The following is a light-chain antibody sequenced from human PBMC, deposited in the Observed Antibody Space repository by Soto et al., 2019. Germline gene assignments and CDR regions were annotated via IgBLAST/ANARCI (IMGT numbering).Light chain of an antibody. CDR2: ALS. Sequence: QSALTQPASVSGSPGQSITISCTGARSDVGNYDYVSWYQQHPGKAPKLIMYALSHRPSGVSSRFSGSKSGNTASLTISGLQAEDEAAYYCSSYTATNTLVVFGTGTKLTVL. V-gene: IGLV2-14*01. CDR1: RSDVGNYDY. J-gene: IGLJ1*01. CDR3: SSYTATNTLVV.